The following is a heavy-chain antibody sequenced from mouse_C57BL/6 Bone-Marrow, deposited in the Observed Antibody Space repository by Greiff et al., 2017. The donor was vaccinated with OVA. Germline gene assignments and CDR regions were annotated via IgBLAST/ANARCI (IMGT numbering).Heavy chain of an antibody. J-gene: IGHJ2*01. CDR3: ARHEDGYCASYFDY. CDR2: IYPGDGDT. D-gene: IGHD2-3*01. Sequence: VQLQQSGPELVKPGASVKISCKASGYAFSSSWMNWVKQRPGKGLEWIGRIYPGDGDTNYNGKFKGKATLTAEQSSSTAYMQLSSLPSEDSAVYFCARHEDGYCASYFDYWGQGTTLTVSS. V-gene: IGHV1-82*01. CDR1: GYAFSSSW.